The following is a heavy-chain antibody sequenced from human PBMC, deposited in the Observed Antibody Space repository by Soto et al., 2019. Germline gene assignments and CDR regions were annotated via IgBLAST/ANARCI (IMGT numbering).Heavy chain of an antibody. V-gene: IGHV3-30*18. J-gene: IGHJ3*02. Sequence: GGSLRLSCAASGFTFSSYGMHWVRQAPGKGLEWVAVISYDGSNKYYADSVKGRFTISRDNSKNTLYLQMNSLRAEDTAVYYCAKDFGNPASYYYGSGSYYKPGAFDIWGQGTMVTVSS. CDR2: ISYDGSNK. CDR3: AKDFGNPASYYYGSGSYYKPGAFDI. D-gene: IGHD3-10*01. CDR1: GFTFSSYG.